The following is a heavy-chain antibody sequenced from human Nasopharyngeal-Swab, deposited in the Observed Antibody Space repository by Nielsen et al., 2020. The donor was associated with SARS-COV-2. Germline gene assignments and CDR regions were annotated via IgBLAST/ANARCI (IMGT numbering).Heavy chain of an antibody. CDR2: ISYDGSNK. CDR3: ATSYYYDSSGPMGVLDY. Sequence: GSLRLSCAASGFTFSSYAMHWVRQAPGKGLEWVAVISYDGSNKYYADSVKGRFTISRDNSKNTLYLQMNSLRAEDTAVYYCATSYYYDSSGPMGVLDYWGQGTLVTVSS. CDR1: GFTFSSYA. V-gene: IGHV3-30*04. J-gene: IGHJ4*02. D-gene: IGHD3-22*01.